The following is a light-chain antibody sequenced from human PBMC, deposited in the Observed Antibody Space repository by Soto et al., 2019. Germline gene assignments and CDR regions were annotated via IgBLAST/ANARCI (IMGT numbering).Light chain of an antibody. V-gene: IGKV3-15*01. CDR2: GAS. CDR3: QQYNNWPPYT. CDR1: QSVSSA. J-gene: IGKJ2*01. Sequence: EIVMTQSPATLSVSPGDRATLSCRASQSVSSALAWYQQKPGQAPRLLIYGASTRATGIPTRFSGSGSGTEFTLTSSSLQSEDVAVYYCQQYNNWPPYTFGQGTKLEIK.